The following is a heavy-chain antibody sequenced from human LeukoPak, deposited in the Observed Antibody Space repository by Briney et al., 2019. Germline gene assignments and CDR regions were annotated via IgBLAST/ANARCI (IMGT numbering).Heavy chain of an antibody. J-gene: IGHJ4*02. D-gene: IGHD1-26*01. Sequence: GGSLRLSCVASGFTVNNNHMSWVRQAPGKGLEWVSIIYNHGGTYSADSVKGRFTISRDNSKNTLFLQMNSLRAEDTAAYYCAKPVGPTSLLSFDYWGQGSLVTVSS. V-gene: IGHV3-66*04. CDR3: AKPVGPTSLLSFDY. CDR1: GFTVNNNH. CDR2: IYNHGGT.